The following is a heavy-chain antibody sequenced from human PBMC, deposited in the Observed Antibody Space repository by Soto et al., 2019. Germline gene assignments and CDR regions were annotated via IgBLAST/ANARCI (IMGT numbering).Heavy chain of an antibody. Sequence: VGSLRLSCAAPGFTFSSHTMNWVRQAPGKGLEWVSSISSRSSYIYYADSVKARFTIPRDNAKNSLYLQMNSLRAEDTAVYYCARDRSGDGMDVWGQGTTVTVSS. CDR1: GFTFSSHT. CDR2: ISSRSSYI. V-gene: IGHV3-21*01. CDR3: ARDRSGDGMDV. J-gene: IGHJ6*02.